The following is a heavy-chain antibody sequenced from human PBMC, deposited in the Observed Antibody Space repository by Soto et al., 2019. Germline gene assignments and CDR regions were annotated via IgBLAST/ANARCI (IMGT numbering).Heavy chain of an antibody. CDR2: IGRNDNT. V-gene: IGHV3-23*01. D-gene: IGHD2-2*01. Sequence: AGGSLRLSCAASGFTFSSYAMSWVRQAPGKGLEWVSSIGRNDNTYYADSVKGRFTISRDNSKNTLYLQMISLRAEDTAVYYCARASYCSSTSCLEDVWGQGTTVTVSS. J-gene: IGHJ6*02. CDR1: GFTFSSYA. CDR3: ARASYCSSTSCLEDV.